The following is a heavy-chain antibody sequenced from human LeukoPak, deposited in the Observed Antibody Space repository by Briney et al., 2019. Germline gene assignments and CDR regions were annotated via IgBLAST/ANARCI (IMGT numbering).Heavy chain of an antibody. D-gene: IGHD3-3*01. V-gene: IGHV5-51*01. J-gene: IGHJ3*02. Sequence: GESLKISCKGSGYSFTSYWIGWVRQMPGKGLEWMGIIYPGDSDTRYSPSFQGQVTISADKSISTAYLQWSSLKASDTAMYYCARHRATPRLRFLEWLLFEGAFDIWSQGTMVTVSS. CDR2: IYPGDSDT. CDR1: GYSFTSYW. CDR3: ARHRATPRLRFLEWLLFEGAFDI.